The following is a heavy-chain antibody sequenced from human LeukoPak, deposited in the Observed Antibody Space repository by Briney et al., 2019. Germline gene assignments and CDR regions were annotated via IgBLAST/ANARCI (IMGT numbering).Heavy chain of an antibody. CDR2: ISAYNGNT. J-gene: IGHJ4*02. CDR3: ARARMTVVVGDY. V-gene: IGHV1-18*01. Sequence: ASVTVSCKASGYTFTSYGISWVRQAPGQGLEWMGWISAYNGNTNYAQKLQGRVTMTTDTSTSTAYMELRSLRSDDTAVYYCARARMTVVVGDYWGQGTLVTVSS. D-gene: IGHD3-22*01. CDR1: GYTFTSYG.